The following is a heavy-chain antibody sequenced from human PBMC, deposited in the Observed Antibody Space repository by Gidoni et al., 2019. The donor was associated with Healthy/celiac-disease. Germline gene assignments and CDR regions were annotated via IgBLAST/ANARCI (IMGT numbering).Heavy chain of an antibody. V-gene: IGHV4-39*01. CDR1: GGSISSSSYY. CDR2: IYYRGST. D-gene: IGHD4-17*01. CDR3: ARHFGIRHMTTVINRAFDI. Sequence: QLQLQESGPGLVKPSETLSLTCTVSGGSISSSSYYWGWIRQPPGKGLEWIGSIYYRGSTYYNPSLKSRVTISVDTSKNQFSLKLSSVTAADTAVYYCARHFGIRHMTTVINRAFDIWGQGTMVTVSS. J-gene: IGHJ3*02.